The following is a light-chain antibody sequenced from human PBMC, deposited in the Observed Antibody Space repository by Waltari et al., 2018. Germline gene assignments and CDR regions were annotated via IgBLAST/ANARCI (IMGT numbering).Light chain of an antibody. CDR1: SNDVGGYHY. CDR2: EVS. J-gene: IGLJ3*02. V-gene: IGLV2-8*01. Sequence: QSALTQPPSASGSPGQSVTIPCTGPSNDVGGYHYVPWYQQHPGKVPKVMISEVSKRPSGVPDRFSGSKSGNTASLTISGLQAEDEADYYCSSYTSYTGSDNWLFGGGTKLTVL. CDR3: SSYTSYTGSDNWL.